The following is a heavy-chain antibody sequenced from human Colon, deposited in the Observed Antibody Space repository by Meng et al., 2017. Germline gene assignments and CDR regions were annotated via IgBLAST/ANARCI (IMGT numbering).Heavy chain of an antibody. V-gene: IGHV3-21*01. D-gene: IGHD6-19*01. CDR1: GSTCSTSS. Sequence: SLTTSCASSGSTCSTSSMNRVRQAPGKGLEWVSSISSDGSYIYYADSVKSRSTISRDNGKNSLYLQMNSLSAEDTTVYYFARDISSGWTDYYYFDYWGQGTLVTVSS. CDR3: ARDISSGWTDYYYFDY. CDR2: ISSDGSYI. J-gene: IGHJ4*02.